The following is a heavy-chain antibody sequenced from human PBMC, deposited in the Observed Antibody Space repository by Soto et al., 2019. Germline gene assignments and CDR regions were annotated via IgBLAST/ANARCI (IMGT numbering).Heavy chain of an antibody. Sequence: QVQLVQSGAEVKKPGSSVKVSCKASGVTFSSYAISWVRQAPGKGLEWMGGIIPICGTANYAQQFQGRVTITADESTSTAYMELSCMGSEETAVYCCARGVEGEYYYGMDVWGQGTTVTVSS. V-gene: IGHV1-69*12. CDR2: IIPICGTA. CDR1: GVTFSSYA. J-gene: IGHJ6*02. CDR3: ARGVEGEYYYGMDV. D-gene: IGHD1-26*01.